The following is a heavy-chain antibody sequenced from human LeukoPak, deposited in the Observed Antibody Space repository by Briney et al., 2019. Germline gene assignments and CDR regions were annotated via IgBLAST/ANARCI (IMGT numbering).Heavy chain of an antibody. CDR2: ISYDGSNK. D-gene: IGHD3-22*01. J-gene: IGHJ4*02. CDR3: ARDLMGYYDSSGPGGY. Sequence: GGSLRLSCAASGFTFSSYAMHGVRQAPGKGLEWVAVISYDGSNKYYADSVKGRFTISRDNSKNTLYLQMNSLRAEDTAVYYCARDLMGYYDSSGPGGYWGQGTLVTVSS. V-gene: IGHV3-30-3*01. CDR1: GFTFSSYA.